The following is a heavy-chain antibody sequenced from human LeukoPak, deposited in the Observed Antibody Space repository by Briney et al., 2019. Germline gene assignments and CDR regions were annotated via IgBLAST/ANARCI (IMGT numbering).Heavy chain of an antibody. CDR2: IYWNDDK. Sequence: ESGPTLVKPTQTLTLTCTSSGFSLSTSGVGVGWIRQPPGKALEWLALIYWNDDKRYSPSLKSRLTITKDTSKNQVVLTMTNMDPVDTATYYCAHRVITFYYYDSSGYNYWGQGTLVTVSS. CDR1: GFSLSTSGVG. J-gene: IGHJ4*02. CDR3: AHRVITFYYYDSSGYNY. D-gene: IGHD3-22*01. V-gene: IGHV2-5*01.